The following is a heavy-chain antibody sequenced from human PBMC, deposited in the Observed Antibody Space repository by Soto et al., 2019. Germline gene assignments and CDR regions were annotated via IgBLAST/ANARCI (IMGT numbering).Heavy chain of an antibody. CDR3: ARSSHTASWLDP. CDR1: NGSISNYY. Sequence: QVQLQESGPGLVNPSETLSLSCTVSNGSISNYYWNWIRRPAGKGLEWIGRVYSSGSASYNPSLRSRVTMAFDTSKNPFSLKMSSVSAADTAVYYWARSSHTASWLDPGGQVSLFTVA. CDR2: VYSSGSA. J-gene: IGHJ5*02. D-gene: IGHD5-18*01. V-gene: IGHV4-4*07.